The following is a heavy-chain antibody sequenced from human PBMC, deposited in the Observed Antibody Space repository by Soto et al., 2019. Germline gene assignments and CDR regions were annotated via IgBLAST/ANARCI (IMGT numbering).Heavy chain of an antibody. V-gene: IGHV3-23*01. CDR3: AKVVPSCSSTTCSNRSAVVVARAFDY. J-gene: IGHJ4*02. CDR2: ISGSGGST. Sequence: PGGSLRLSCAASGFTFSSYAMSWVRQAPGKGLEWVSAISGSGGSTYYADSVKGRFTISRDNSKNTLYLQMNSLRAEDTAVYYCAKVVPSCSSTTCSNRSAVVVARAFDYWGQGTLVTVSS. D-gene: IGHD2-2*01. CDR1: GFTFSSYA.